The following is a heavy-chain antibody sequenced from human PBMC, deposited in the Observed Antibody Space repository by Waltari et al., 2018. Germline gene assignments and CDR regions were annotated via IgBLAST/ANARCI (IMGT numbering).Heavy chain of an antibody. Sequence: QVQLVQSGAEVKKPGASVKVSRKASGYTFTSSAINWVRQATGQGLEWMGWMNPNSGNTGYEQKFQGRVTRTRNTSISTAYMELSSLRSEDTAVYYCARGPSFRGVIRMDVWGQGTTVTVSS. CDR1: GYTFTSSA. D-gene: IGHD3-10*01. J-gene: IGHJ6*02. CDR2: MNPNSGNT. V-gene: IGHV1-8*01. CDR3: ARGPSFRGVIRMDV.